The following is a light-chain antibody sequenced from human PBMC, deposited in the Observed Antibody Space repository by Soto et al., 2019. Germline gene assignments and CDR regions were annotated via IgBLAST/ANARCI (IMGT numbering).Light chain of an antibody. CDR2: DAS. CDR3: QQYYTYPLT. J-gene: IGKJ1*01. CDR1: QNIDSW. V-gene: IGKV1-5*01. Sequence: DIQMAQSPSTLSASVGERVTITCRASQNIDSWLAWYQHKPGKAAKVLIYDASSLEPGVPSRFSGSGSGTDFSLTISSLLPDDFATYYCQQYYTYPLTFGQGTKVEIK.